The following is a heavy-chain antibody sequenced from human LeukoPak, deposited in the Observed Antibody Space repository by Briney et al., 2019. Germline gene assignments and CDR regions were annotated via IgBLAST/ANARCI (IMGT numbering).Heavy chain of an antibody. CDR2: ITGSGGTT. CDR1: GFTFNIYA. Sequence: GGSLRLSCTASGFTFNIYAMSWVRQAPGQGLEWVSGITGSGGTTYYADSVKGRFTISRDSSKNTLYLQMNSLRAEDTAIYYCARDSGRFRWYFDLWGRDTLVTVSS. CDR3: ARDSGRFRWYFDL. V-gene: IGHV3-23*01. D-gene: IGHD3-3*01. J-gene: IGHJ2*01.